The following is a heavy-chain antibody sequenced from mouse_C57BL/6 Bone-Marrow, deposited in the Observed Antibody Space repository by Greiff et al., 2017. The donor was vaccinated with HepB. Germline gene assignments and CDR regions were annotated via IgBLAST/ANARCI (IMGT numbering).Heavy chain of an antibody. CDR3: ARQGYYYGSSYWYFDV. J-gene: IGHJ1*03. D-gene: IGHD1-1*01. CDR1: GFTFSSYG. Sequence: EVQLQESGGDLVKPGGSLKLSCAASGFTFSSYGMSWVRQTPDKRLEWVATISSGGSYTYYPDSVKGRFTISRDNAKNTLYLQMSSLKSEDTAMYYCARQGYYYGSSYWYFDVWGTGTTVTVSS. CDR2: ISSGGSYT. V-gene: IGHV5-6*01.